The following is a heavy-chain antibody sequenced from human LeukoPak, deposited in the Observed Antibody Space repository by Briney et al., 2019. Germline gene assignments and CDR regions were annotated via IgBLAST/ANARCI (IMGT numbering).Heavy chain of an antibody. CDR2: IYDSGST. Sequence: PSETLSLTCTVSGGSIRSSYYYWGWIRQPPGKGLEWIGSIYDSGSTYYNPSLKSRVTISVDTSKNQFSLKLNSVTAADRPGYSCARHYGPGGQGPLVTVSS. J-gene: IGHJ5*02. V-gene: IGHV4-39*01. CDR3: ARHYGP. D-gene: IGHD3-10*01. CDR1: GGSIRSSYYY.